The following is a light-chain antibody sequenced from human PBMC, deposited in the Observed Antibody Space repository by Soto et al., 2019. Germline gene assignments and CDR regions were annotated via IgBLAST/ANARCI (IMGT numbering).Light chain of an antibody. J-gene: IGLJ1*01. Sequence: QSALTQPAPVSGSPGQSIXISCTGTSSDVGGYNYVSWYQHHPGKAPKLMIYDVSNRPSGVSNRFSGSKSGNTASLTISGLQPEDEADYYCSSYTTSNTRQIVFGTGTKVTVL. CDR2: DVS. CDR1: SSDVGGYNY. V-gene: IGLV2-14*03. CDR3: SSYTTSNTRQIV.